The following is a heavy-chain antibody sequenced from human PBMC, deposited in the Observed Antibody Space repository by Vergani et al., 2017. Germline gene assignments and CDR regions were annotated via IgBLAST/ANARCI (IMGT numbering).Heavy chain of an antibody. CDR1: GFTFSGSA. D-gene: IGHD3-16*01. Sequence: VQLVQSGGGLVQPGGSLKLSCAASGFTFSGSAMHWVRQASGKGLEWIGRIRSKANNYATVYAASVKGRFTISREDSKNTAYLQMNSLKTEDTAVYYCTRHRVGDDYVWGNYDYWGQGTRVTVSS. V-gene: IGHV3-73*01. CDR3: TRHRVGDDYVWGNYDY. CDR2: IRSKANNYAT. J-gene: IGHJ4*02.